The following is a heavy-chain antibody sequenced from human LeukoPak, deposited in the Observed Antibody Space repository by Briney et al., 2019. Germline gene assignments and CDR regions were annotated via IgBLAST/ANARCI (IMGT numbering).Heavy chain of an antibody. V-gene: IGHV3-30*02. Sequence: GGSLRLSCVESGFTFTNYGMHWVRQAPGKGLEWVAFIRYDGSNRYYADSIKGRFTISRDNSKNTVYLQMNSLRAEDMAVYYCAKDPRRGWFGQFGLDYWGQGTLVTVSS. D-gene: IGHD3-10*01. CDR1: GFTFTNYG. CDR3: AKDPRRGWFGQFGLDY. CDR2: IRYDGSNR. J-gene: IGHJ4*02.